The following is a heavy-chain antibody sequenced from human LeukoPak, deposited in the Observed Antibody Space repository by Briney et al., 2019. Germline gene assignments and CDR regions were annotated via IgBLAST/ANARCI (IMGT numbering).Heavy chain of an antibody. J-gene: IGHJ4*02. CDR2: IRSKAYGGTT. CDR1: GFTFGDYA. Sequence: GGSLRLSCTASGFTFGDYAMSWFRQAPGKGLEWVGFIRSKAYGGTTEYAASVKGRFTISRDDSKSIAYLQMNSLKTEDTAVYYCTSHAEWEPDEYWGQGTLVTVSS. CDR3: TSHAEWEPDEY. D-gene: IGHD1-26*01. V-gene: IGHV3-49*03.